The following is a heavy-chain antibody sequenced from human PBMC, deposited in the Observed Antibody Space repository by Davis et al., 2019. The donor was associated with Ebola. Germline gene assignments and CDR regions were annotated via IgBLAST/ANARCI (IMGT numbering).Heavy chain of an antibody. Sequence: MPSETLSLTCTAPGYSISSGYYWGWIRQPPGKGLEWTGSIYHSGSTYYNPSLKSRVTISVDTSKNQFSLKLSTVTAADTAVYYCARDRVQDDYYHSFAMDVWGQGTTVAVSS. CDR1: GYSISSGYY. CDR3: ARDRVQDDYYHSFAMDV. D-gene: IGHD1-1*01. V-gene: IGHV4-38-2*02. J-gene: IGHJ6*02. CDR2: IYHSGST.